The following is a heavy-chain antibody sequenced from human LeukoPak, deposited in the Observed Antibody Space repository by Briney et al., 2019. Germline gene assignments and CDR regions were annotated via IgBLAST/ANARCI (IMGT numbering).Heavy chain of an antibody. D-gene: IGHD2-15*01. CDR3: ARARCSGGSCYWGWFDP. J-gene: IGHJ5*02. V-gene: IGHV4-59*01. CDR1: GGSISSYY. Sequence: SETLSLTCTVSGGSISSYYWSWIRQPPGKGLEWIGYIYYSGNTNYNPSLKSRVTISVDTSKNQFSLKLSSVTAADTAVYYCARARCSGGSCYWGWFDPWGQGTLVTVSS. CDR2: IYYSGNT.